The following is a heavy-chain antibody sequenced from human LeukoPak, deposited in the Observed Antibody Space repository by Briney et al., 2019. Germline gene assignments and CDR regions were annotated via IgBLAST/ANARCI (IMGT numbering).Heavy chain of an antibody. CDR3: ARATGKDILTGRKLDC. D-gene: IGHD3-9*01. CDR1: GYTFTSYD. V-gene: IGHV1-8*01. J-gene: IGHJ4*02. CDR2: MNPNSGNT. Sequence: GASVKVSCKASGYTFTSYDINWVRQATGQGLEWMGWMNPNSGNTGYAQKFQGKVTMTRNTSISTAYMELSSLRSEDTAVYYCARATGKDILTGRKLDCWGQGTLVSVSS.